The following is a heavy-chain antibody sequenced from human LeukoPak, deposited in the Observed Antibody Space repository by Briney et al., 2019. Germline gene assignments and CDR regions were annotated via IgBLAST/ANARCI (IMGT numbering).Heavy chain of an antibody. CDR2: IYYSGST. D-gene: IGHD3-22*01. CDR1: GGSISSYY. J-gene: IGHJ4*02. CDR3: ARTQANYESSGYPIDY. Sequence: SETLSLTCAVSGGSISSYYWSWIRQPPGKGLEWIGHIYYSGSTNYNPSLKSRVTISVDTSKNQFSLKLSSVTAADTAVYYCARTQANYESSGYPIDYWGQGTLVTVSS. V-gene: IGHV4-59*01.